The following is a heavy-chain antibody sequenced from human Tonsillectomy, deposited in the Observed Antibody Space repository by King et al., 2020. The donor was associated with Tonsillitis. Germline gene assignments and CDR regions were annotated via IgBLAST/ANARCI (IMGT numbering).Heavy chain of an antibody. J-gene: IGHJ4*02. D-gene: IGHD1-26*01. V-gene: IGHV4-38-2*01. CDR2: ISHTGST. CDR1: GYSISSGYY. Sequence: QLQESGPGLVKPSETLSLTCGVSGYSISSGYYWGWIRQPPGKGLEWIGIISHTGSTYSNPSLKSRVTMSVDTYKNQFSLNLTSVTVADTALYYCARVSVRYPSEFDYWGQGTLVTVSS. CDR3: ARVSVRYPSEFDY.